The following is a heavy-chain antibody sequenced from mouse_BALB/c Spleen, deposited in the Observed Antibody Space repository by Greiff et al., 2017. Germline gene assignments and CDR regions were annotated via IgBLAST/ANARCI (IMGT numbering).Heavy chain of an antibody. CDR2: IYPGDGDT. J-gene: IGHJ4*01. D-gene: IGHD1-2*01. Sequence: VQLQQSGAELVRPGSSVKISCKASGYAFSSYWMNWVKQRPGQGLEWIGQIYPGDGDTNYNGKFTGKATLTADKYSNTAYMQLSSLTSEDSAVYVCARWYYGSQRAMDYWGQGTSVTVSS. CDR3: ARWYYGSQRAMDY. V-gene: IGHV1-80*01. CDR1: GYAFSSYW.